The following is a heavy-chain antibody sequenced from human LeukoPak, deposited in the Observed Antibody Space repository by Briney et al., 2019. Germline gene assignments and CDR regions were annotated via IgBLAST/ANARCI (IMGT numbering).Heavy chain of an antibody. D-gene: IGHD3-16*02. CDR1: GYTFTDYG. Sequence: GASVKVSCKTSGYTFTDYGIDWVRQAPGQGLEWMGWISGYNGDTKYAQKFQGRVTVTTDTSTRTAYMELRSLRSDDTDLYYCVIIDLTEGFDYWGQGTLVTVSS. CDR2: ISGYNGDT. V-gene: IGHV1-18*01. J-gene: IGHJ4*02. CDR3: VIIDLTEGFDY.